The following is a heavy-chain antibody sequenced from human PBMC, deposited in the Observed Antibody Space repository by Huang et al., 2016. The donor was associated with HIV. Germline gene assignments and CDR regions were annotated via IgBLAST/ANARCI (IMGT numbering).Heavy chain of an antibody. V-gene: IGHV3-15*06. CDR2: IKSKADGDPT. D-gene: IGHD3-10*01. J-gene: IGHJ4*02. Sequence: EVQLVESVGGLVKPGGSLRLSCAASTFTFTNACMRWVRQAPGRGLEVVGRIKSKADGDPTNHAAAVKGRFPISRQDSKTTLYPQRNSLKIEDTAVYYCTTVRIYYGAGSYYEPVGYWGQGTLVTVSS. CDR1: TFTFTNAC. CDR3: TTVRIYYGAGSYYEPVGY.